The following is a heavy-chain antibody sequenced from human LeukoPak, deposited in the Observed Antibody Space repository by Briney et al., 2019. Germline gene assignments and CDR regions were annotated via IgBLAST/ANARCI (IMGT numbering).Heavy chain of an antibody. CDR3: ARHRAIGVRGVPWVGPNWFDP. CDR1: GYSFTSYW. J-gene: IGHJ5*02. D-gene: IGHD3-10*01. CDR2: IYPGDSDT. Sequence: LGESLKISCKGSGYSFTSYWIGWVRQMPGKGLEWMGIIYPGDSDTRYSPSFQDQVTISADKSISTAYLQWSSLKASDTAMYYCARHRAIGVRGVPWVGPNWFDPWGQGTLVTVSS. V-gene: IGHV5-51*01.